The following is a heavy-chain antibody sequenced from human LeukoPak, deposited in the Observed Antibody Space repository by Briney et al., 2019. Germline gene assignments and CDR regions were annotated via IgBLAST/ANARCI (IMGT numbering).Heavy chain of an antibody. CDR3: AKDLDSGSPWAHFDY. D-gene: IGHD1-26*01. J-gene: IGHJ4*02. CDR1: GFTFSSYA. CDR2: ISGSGGST. Sequence: GGSLRLSCAASGFTFSSYAMSWVRQAPGKGLEWVSAISGSGGSTYYADSVKGGFTISRDNSKNTLYLQMNSLRAEDTAVYYCAKDLDSGSPWAHFDYWGQGTLVTVSS. V-gene: IGHV3-23*01.